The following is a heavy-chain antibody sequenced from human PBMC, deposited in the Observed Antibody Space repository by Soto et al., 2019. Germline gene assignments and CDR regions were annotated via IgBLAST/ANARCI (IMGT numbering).Heavy chain of an antibody. CDR1: GFSLTTTGVG. Sequence: QISLKESGPALVKPTQTLTLTCSFSGFSLTTTGVGVGWIRQPPGKALEWLALIYWDDDERYNPSLKNRLTSNKDTSKSLFVITMTNVHPVDTATYYCALGIAARPFDSWGQGTLVTVSS. D-gene: IGHD6-6*01. CDR2: IYWDDDE. CDR3: ALGIAARPFDS. J-gene: IGHJ4*02. V-gene: IGHV2-5*02.